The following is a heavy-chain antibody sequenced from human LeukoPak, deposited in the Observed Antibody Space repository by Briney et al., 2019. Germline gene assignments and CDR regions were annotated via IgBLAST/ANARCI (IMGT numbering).Heavy chain of an antibody. CDR3: ARDQEGFDY. J-gene: IGHJ4*02. Sequence: ASVKVSCKASGYTFTINYIHWVRQAPGQGLEWKGMIYPRDGSTSYAQKFQGRVTVTRDTSTSTVHMELSGLRSEDTAVYYCARDQEGFDYWGQGTLVTVSS. V-gene: IGHV1-46*01. CDR1: GYTFTINY. CDR2: IYPRDGST.